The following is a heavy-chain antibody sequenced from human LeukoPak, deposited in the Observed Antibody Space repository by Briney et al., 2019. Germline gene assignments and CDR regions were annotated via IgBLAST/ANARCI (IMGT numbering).Heavy chain of an antibody. CDR3: AKQGYNTGWADY. CDR2: ITGSGGNT. J-gene: IGHJ4*02. Sequence: GGSLRLSCAASGFTFSTYAMTWVRQAPGQGLEWVSAITGSGGNTDYADSVKGRFTISRDNSKNTLYLQMNSLRAEDTAVYYCAKQGYNTGWADYWGQGTLVTVSS. D-gene: IGHD6-19*01. CDR1: GFTFSTYA. V-gene: IGHV3-23*01.